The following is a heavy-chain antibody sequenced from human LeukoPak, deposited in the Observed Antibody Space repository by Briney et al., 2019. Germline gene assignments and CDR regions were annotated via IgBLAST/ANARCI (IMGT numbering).Heavy chain of an antibody. CDR2: IYYNGIT. CDR3: TRHEAVPVIGHGMGV. J-gene: IGHJ6*02. Sequence: PSETLSLTCTIYGGSISSYYWSWIRQPPGKGQERVGYIYYNGITNYKLSLESRVTLSVDTSKNQLSLKLSSVAAADTAVYYCTRHEAVPVIGHGMGVWGQGTTVTVSS. CDR1: GGSISSYY. V-gene: IGHV4-59*08. D-gene: IGHD3-16*02.